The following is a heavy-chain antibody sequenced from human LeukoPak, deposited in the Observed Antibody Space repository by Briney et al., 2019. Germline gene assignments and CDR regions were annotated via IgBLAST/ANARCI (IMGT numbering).Heavy chain of an antibody. CDR1: GYTFTSYA. D-gene: IGHD2-21*02. Sequence: ASVKVSCKASGYTFTSYAVHWVRQAPGQRPEWMGWIDAGSGNTGCSQEFQGRVTITRVTSASTAYMELSSLTSEDTAVYYCARRGVTTQYSFYAMAVWGQGTTVTVSS. J-gene: IGHJ6*02. V-gene: IGHV1-3*01. CDR3: ARRGVTTQYSFYAMAV. CDR2: IDAGSGNT.